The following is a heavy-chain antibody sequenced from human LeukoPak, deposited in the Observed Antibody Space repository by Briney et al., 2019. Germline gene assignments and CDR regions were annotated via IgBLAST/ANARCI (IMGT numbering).Heavy chain of an antibody. CDR2: ISGRGEIT. J-gene: IGHJ4*02. CDR3: ARGQTFESRLDY. CDR1: ALTFGGYS. V-gene: IGHV3-23*01. Sequence: GGSLRLSCVSSALTFGGYSMCWVRQAPGKGLEWVSGISGRGEITYYTDSVKGRFTISRDISKNTLDLQMNSLRVEDTAVYYCARGQTFESRLDYWGQGTLVTVSS. D-gene: IGHD3-9*01.